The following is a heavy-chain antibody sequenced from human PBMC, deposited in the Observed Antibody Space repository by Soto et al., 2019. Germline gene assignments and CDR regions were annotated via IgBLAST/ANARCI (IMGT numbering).Heavy chain of an antibody. D-gene: IGHD2-15*01. Sequence: PGGSLRLSCAPSGFIFSNYAMSWVRQARGKGLEWVSAISGSGADTYYTESVKGRFTISRDNFKNTLYLQMNSLRAKDTAVYYCAKDTGRGGGSVFDYWGQGTLVTVSS. J-gene: IGHJ4*02. CDR1: GFIFSNYA. CDR2: ISGSGADT. V-gene: IGHV3-23*01. CDR3: AKDTGRGGGSVFDY.